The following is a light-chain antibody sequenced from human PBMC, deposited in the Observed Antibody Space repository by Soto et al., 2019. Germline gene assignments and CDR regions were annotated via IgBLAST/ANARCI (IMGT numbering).Light chain of an antibody. V-gene: IGLV2-11*01. CDR2: DVS. CDR3: CSYAGSYTFV. CDR1: SSDVGGYNY. Sequence: QSALTQPRSVSGSPGQSVTISCTGTSSDVGGYNYVSWYQQHPGKAPKRRIYDVSKRPSGVPDRFSGSKSGNTASLTISGLQAEDEADYYCCSYAGSYTFVFGTGTKLTVL. J-gene: IGLJ1*01.